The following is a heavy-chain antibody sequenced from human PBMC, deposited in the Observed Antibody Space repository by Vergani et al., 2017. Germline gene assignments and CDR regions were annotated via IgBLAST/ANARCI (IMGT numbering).Heavy chain of an antibody. CDR3: ARDPPLGYGDDGSVAFDI. Sequence: QVQLQESGPGLVKPSGTLSLTCAVSGGSISSSNWWSWVRQPPGKGLEWIGENYHSGSTHYNPSLKSRVTISVDKSKNQFYLKLSSVTAADTDVYYCARDPPLGYGDDGSVAFDIWGQGTMVTVSS. V-gene: IGHV4-4*02. CDR1: GGSISSSNW. J-gene: IGHJ3*02. CDR2: NYHSGST. D-gene: IGHD4-17*01.